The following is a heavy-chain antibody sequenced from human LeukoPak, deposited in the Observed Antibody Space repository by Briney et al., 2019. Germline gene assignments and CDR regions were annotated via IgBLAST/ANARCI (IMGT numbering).Heavy chain of an antibody. CDR3: ARGLRGRRGCYYYYMDV. CDR2: MNPNSGNT. J-gene: IGHJ6*03. Sequence: GASVKVPCKASGYTFTSYDINWVRQATGQGLEWMGWMNPNSGNTGYAQKFQGRVTMTRNTSISTAYMELSSLRSEDTAVYYCARGLRGRRGCYYYYMDVWGKGTTVTVSS. D-gene: IGHD1-26*01. V-gene: IGHV1-8*01. CDR1: GYTFTSYD.